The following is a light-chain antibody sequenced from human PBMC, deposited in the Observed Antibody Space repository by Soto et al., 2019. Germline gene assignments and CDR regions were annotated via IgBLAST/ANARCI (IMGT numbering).Light chain of an antibody. CDR3: QQSYSTPIT. CDR2: AAS. J-gene: IGKJ5*01. Sequence: DIQITQSPSSLSSSVLETFTITCQASQDISHYLNWYQQKPGKAPKLLIYAASSLQSGVPSRFSGSGSGTDFTLTFSNLQPEDFATYYCQQSYSTPITFGQGTRLEIK. CDR1: QDISHY. V-gene: IGKV1-39*01.